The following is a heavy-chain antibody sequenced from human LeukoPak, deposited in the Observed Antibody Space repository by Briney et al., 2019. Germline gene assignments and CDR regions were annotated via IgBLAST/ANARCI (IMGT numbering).Heavy chain of an antibody. Sequence: GGSLRLSCVVSGFTFSSYWMNWVSQAPGKGLEWVADLHEHGGDKYYVDSVKGRFTISRDNAKNSLYLQMNSLRAEDTAIYYCARTLRLRTPRAFDIWGQGTIVTVSS. CDR3: ARTLRLRTPRAFDI. D-gene: IGHD3-3*01. CDR1: GFTFSSYW. J-gene: IGHJ3*02. V-gene: IGHV3-7*05. CDR2: LHEHGGDK.